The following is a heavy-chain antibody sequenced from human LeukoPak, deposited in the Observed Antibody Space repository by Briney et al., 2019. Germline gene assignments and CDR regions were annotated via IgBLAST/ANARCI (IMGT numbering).Heavy chain of an antibody. D-gene: IGHD1-26*01. CDR1: EFAFSSCS. Sequence: GGSLRLSCAASEFAFSSCSMNWVRQAPGKGLEWVSSITSSSSSIYYADSVKGRFTISRDNAKNSLYLQMSSLRAEDTAVYYCARGSGSPDYWGLGTLVTVSS. V-gene: IGHV3-21*01. CDR2: ITSSSSSI. J-gene: IGHJ4*02. CDR3: ARGSGSPDY.